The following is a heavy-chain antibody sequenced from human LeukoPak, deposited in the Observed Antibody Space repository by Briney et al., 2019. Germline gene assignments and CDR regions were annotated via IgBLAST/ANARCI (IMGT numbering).Heavy chain of an antibody. V-gene: IGHV1-46*01. CDR2: INPSGDST. D-gene: IGHD6-19*01. Sequence: GASVKVSCKASGYTFTSYYMHWVRQAPGQGLEWMGIINPSGDSTSYAQKFQGRVTMTRDTSTSTVYMELSSLRSEDTAVYYCANSAWVENAFDIWGQGTMVTVSS. J-gene: IGHJ3*02. CDR1: GYTFTSYY. CDR3: ANSAWVENAFDI.